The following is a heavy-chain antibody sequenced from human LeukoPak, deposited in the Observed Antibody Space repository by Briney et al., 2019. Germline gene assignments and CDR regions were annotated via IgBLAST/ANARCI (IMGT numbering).Heavy chain of an antibody. CDR1: GFTFSSYS. Sequence: PGGSLRLSCAASGFTFSSYSMNWVRQAPGKGLEWVSSISSSSSYIYYADSVKGRFTISRDNAKNSLYLQMNSLKAEDTAVYYCAREAVGATHFDYWGQRTLVTVSS. V-gene: IGHV3-21*01. D-gene: IGHD1-26*01. CDR2: ISSSSSYI. CDR3: AREAVGATHFDY. J-gene: IGHJ4*02.